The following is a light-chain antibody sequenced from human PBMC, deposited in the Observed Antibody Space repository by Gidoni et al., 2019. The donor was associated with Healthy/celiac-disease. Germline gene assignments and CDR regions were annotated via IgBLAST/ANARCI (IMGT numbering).Light chain of an antibody. Sequence: DIKMTQSPSSLSASVGDRVTITCRASQRIISDLNWYQQKPGKAPKLLIYAASSLQSGVPSRFSGSGSGTDFTPTTSSLQPEDFATYYCQQSYSTLWTFGQGTKVEIK. CDR3: QQSYSTLWT. V-gene: IGKV1-39*01. J-gene: IGKJ1*01. CDR2: AAS. CDR1: QRIISD.